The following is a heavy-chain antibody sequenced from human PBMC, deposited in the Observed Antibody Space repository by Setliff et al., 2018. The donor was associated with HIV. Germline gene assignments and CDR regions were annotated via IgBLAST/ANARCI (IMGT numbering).Heavy chain of an antibody. CDR1: GFTFSDYY. J-gene: IGHJ4*02. CDR3: MYGGRTATTH. D-gene: IGHD4-17*01. V-gene: IGHV3-11*04. Sequence: PGGSLSLSCAASGFTFSDYYLNWFRLAPGKGLEWISHITNTGSSTNYADSVKGRFTISRDNAKYSLYLQMNTLRVEDTAVYYCMYGGRTATTHWGQGTLVTVSS. CDR2: ITNTGSST.